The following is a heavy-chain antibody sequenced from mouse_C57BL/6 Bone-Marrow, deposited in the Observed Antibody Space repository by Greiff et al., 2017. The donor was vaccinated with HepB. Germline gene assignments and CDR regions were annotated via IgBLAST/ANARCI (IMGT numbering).Heavy chain of an antibody. J-gene: IGHJ3*01. CDR2: IDPETGGT. D-gene: IGHD1-1*01. Sequence: QVQLQQSGAELVRPGASVTLSCKASGYTFTDYEMHWVKQTPVHGLEWIGAIDPETGGTAYNQKFKGKAILTADKSSSTAYMELRSLTSEDFAVYYCLPGSGYGAAYWGQGTLVTVSA. CDR3: LPGSGYGAAY. V-gene: IGHV1-15*01. CDR1: GYTFTDYE.